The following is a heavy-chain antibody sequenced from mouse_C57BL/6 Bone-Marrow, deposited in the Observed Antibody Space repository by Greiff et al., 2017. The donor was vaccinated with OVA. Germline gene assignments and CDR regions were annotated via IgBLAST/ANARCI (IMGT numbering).Heavy chain of an antibody. J-gene: IGHJ4*01. D-gene: IGHD2-3*01. CDR3: AIDGYPYAMDY. Sequence: QVQLQQPGAELVKPGASVKLSCKASGYTFTSYWMHWVKQRPGQGLEWIGMIHPNSGSNNYNEKFKSKATLTVDKSSSTAYMQLSSLTSEDSAVYYCAIDGYPYAMDYWGQGTSVTVSS. V-gene: IGHV1-64*01. CDR2: IHPNSGSN. CDR1: GYTFTSYW.